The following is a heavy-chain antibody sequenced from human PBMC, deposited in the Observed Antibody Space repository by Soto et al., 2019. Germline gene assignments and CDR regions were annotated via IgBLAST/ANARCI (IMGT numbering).Heavy chain of an antibody. D-gene: IGHD1-26*01. V-gene: IGHV3-72*01. CDR1: GFTFSDHY. CDR2: SRNKANRYTT. Sequence: EVQLVESGGGLVQPGGSLRLSCAASGFTFSDHYMDWVRQAPGKGLEWVGRSRNKANRYTTAYDASVKGRFTISSDDSKSSLYLPMSSLKTEDTAVYYCARVETSGNYGLGYWGKGTLVIVSS. J-gene: IGHJ4*02. CDR3: ARVETSGNYGLGY.